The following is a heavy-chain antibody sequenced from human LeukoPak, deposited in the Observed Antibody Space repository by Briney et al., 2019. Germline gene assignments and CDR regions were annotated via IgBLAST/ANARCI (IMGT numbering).Heavy chain of an antibody. CDR2: ISGSSGDT. CDR1: GFTFSDYY. Sequence: PAWALRLSCAASGFTFSDYYMNWIRQDPGKGLEYISYISGSSGDTNYADSVKGRFTISRDNAKNSLYLQMNSLKVEDTAIYYCTRADRSVDYWGQGTLVTVSS. CDR3: TRADRSVDY. V-gene: IGHV3-11*06. J-gene: IGHJ4*02.